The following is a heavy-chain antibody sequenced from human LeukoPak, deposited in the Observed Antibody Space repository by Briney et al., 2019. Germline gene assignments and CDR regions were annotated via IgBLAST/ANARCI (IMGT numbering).Heavy chain of an antibody. D-gene: IGHD6-13*01. CDR3: ARDSSSWYGVFDY. CDR2: ISSSSSTI. Sequence: GGSLRLSCAASGFTFSSYSMNWVRQAPGKGLEWVSYISSSSSTIYYADSVKGRFTISRDNAKNSLYLQMNSLRAEDTAVYYCARDSSSWYGVFDYWGQGTLVTVSS. CDR1: GFTFSSYS. J-gene: IGHJ4*02. V-gene: IGHV3-48*01.